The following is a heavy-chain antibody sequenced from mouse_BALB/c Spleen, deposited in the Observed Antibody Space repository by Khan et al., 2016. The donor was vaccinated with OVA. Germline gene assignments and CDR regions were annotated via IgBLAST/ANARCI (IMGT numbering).Heavy chain of an antibody. D-gene: IGHD3-1*01. J-gene: IGHJ2*01. Sequence: VQLQQSGAELVRPGTSVKMSCKAAGYTFTNYWIGWVKQRPGHGLEWIGDTYPGGGYTNYNEQFKGKAPLTADTSSSTAYMQLSGLTSEASAIYYCSSRGAARATWDDFDCWGQGTTLTVSS. CDR2: TYPGGGYT. CDR3: SSRGAARATWDDFDC. V-gene: IGHV1-63*02. CDR1: GYTFTNYW.